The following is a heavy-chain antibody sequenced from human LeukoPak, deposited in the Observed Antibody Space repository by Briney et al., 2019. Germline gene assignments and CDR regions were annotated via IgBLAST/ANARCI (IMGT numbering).Heavy chain of an antibody. J-gene: IGHJ4*02. V-gene: IGHV3-9*01. Sequence: GGSLRLSCAASGFTFDDYAMHWVRQAPGKGLEWVSGISWNSGSIGCADFVRGRFTIYRDNAKNSLYLQKNKLRSEGADLYYCAKVHEYGDHFDYWGQGTLVTVSS. CDR2: ISWNSGSI. CDR3: AKVHEYGDHFDY. D-gene: IGHD4-17*01. CDR1: GFTFDDYA.